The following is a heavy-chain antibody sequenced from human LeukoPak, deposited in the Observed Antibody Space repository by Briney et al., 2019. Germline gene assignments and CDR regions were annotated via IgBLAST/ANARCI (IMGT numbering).Heavy chain of an antibody. CDR1: GFTFNFYA. Sequence: GGSLRLSPAASGFTFNFYAMSWVRQAPGEGLEWVSGISDNEGSTYYTDSVKGRFTISRDNTKNTVYLQMNNLRPDDTAVYFCARHDSFIPYWGQGTLVTVSS. CDR2: ISDNEGST. D-gene: IGHD5-18*01. CDR3: ARHDSFIPY. V-gene: IGHV3-23*01. J-gene: IGHJ4*02.